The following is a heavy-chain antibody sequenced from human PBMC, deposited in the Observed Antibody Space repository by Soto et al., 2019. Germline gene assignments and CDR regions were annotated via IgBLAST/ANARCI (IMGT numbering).Heavy chain of an antibody. CDR1: GFTFSSYA. Sequence: GALRLSCAASGFTFSSYAMSWVRQAPGKGLEWVSAISGSGGSTYYADSVKGRFTISRDNSKNTLYLQMNSLRAEDTAVYYCAKSPYCSSTSCYAYFDYWGQGTLVTVSS. D-gene: IGHD2-2*01. CDR2: ISGSGGST. V-gene: IGHV3-23*01. CDR3: AKSPYCSSTSCYAYFDY. J-gene: IGHJ4*02.